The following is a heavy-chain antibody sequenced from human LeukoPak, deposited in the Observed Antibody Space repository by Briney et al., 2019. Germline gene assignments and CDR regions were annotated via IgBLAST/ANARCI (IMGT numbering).Heavy chain of an antibody. J-gene: IGHJ4*02. V-gene: IGHV3-23*01. CDR1: GFTFSSYA. D-gene: IGHD3-22*01. CDR3: AKPRSDYYYSAFDY. CDR2: ISGSGGST. Sequence: GGSLRLSCAASGFTFSSYAMSWVRQAPGRGREGVSSISGSGGSTYYADSVKGRFTISRDNSKNTLYLQMNSLRAEGTAVYYCAKPRSDYYYSAFDYWGQGTLVTVSS.